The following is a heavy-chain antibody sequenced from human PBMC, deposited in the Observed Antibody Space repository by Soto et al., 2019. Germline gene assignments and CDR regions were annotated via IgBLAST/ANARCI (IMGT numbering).Heavy chain of an antibody. D-gene: IGHD3-9*01. CDR1: GFTFSSYA. V-gene: IGHV3-23*01. CDR2: IGGSGGNT. CDR3: ARVVRYFDTPYGMDV. J-gene: IGHJ6*02. Sequence: EVQLLESGEGLVQPGGSLKLSCAASGFTFSSYAMSCVRQAPGKGLEWVSGIGGSGGNTYYADSVKGRFTISRDNCKNPLFRQLHSLNSKDTAEYYCARVVRYFDTPYGMDVWGQGTTVTVSS.